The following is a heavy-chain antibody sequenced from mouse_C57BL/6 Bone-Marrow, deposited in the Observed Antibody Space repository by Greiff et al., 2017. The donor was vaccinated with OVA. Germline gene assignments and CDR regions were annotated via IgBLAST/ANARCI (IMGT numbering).Heavy chain of an antibody. CDR3: ARHGGDVGVLDY. CDR1: GFTFSDYY. J-gene: IGHJ2*01. V-gene: IGHV5-12*01. CDR2: ISNGGGST. D-gene: IGHD3-3*01. Sequence: EVKLVESGGGLVQPGGSLKLSCAASGFTFSDYYMYWVRQTPEKRLEWVAYISNGGGSTYYPDTVKGRFTIARDNAKNTLYRQMSRLKSEDTAMYYGARHGGDVGVLDYWGQGTTLTVSS.